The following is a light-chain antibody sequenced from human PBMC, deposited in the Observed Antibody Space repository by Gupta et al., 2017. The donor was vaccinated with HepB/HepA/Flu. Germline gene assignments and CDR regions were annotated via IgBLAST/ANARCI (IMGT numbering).Light chain of an antibody. J-gene: IGKJ5*01. CDR1: QSLLHSNGYNY. V-gene: IGKV2-28*01. CDR3: MQALQTPWA. CDR2: LGS. Sequence: DIVMTQSPLSLPVTPGEPASISCRSSQSLLHSNGYNYLDWYLQKPGQSPQLLIYLGSNRASGVPDRFSGSGSGTECTLKISRVEAEDVGVYYCMQALQTPWACGQGTRLEIK.